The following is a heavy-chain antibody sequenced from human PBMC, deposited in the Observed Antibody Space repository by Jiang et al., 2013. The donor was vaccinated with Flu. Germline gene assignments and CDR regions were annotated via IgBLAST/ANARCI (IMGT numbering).Heavy chain of an antibody. V-gene: IGHV2-70*01. D-gene: IGHD1-26*01. J-gene: IGHJ4*02. Sequence: DDKYYSTSLKTRLTISKDTSKNQVVLTMTNMDPVDTATYYCARIRGYSGSGFDYWGQGTLVTVSS. CDR2: DDK. CDR3: ARIRGYSGSGFDY.